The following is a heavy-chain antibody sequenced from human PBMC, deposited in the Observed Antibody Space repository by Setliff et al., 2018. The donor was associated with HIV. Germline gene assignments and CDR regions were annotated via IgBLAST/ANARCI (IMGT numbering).Heavy chain of an antibody. Sequence: PGESLKISCKGSGYSFTSYWIGWVRQMSGKGLEWMGIIYPGDSDTRYSSSFQGQVIISADKSISTAYLQWSSLKASDSAMYYCARFWNSGSYRDAFDIWGQGTMVTVSS. V-gene: IGHV5-51*01. CDR2: IYPGDSDT. CDR3: ARFWNSGSYRDAFDI. CDR1: GYSFTSYW. J-gene: IGHJ3*02. D-gene: IGHD1-26*01.